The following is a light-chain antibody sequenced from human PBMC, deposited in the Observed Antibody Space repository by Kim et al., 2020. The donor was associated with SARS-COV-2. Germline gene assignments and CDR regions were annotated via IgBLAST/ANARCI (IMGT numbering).Light chain of an antibody. Sequence: QSVLTQPPSTSGTPGQRVTISCSGSSSNIGSNPVNWYQHLPGTAPKFLIYSNNQRPSGVPDRFSGSKSGASASLAISGLQSEDEADYYCATWDNSLSAYVFGPGTKVTVL. CDR2: SNN. CDR3: ATWDNSLSAYV. CDR1: SSNIGSNP. J-gene: IGLJ1*01. V-gene: IGLV1-44*01.